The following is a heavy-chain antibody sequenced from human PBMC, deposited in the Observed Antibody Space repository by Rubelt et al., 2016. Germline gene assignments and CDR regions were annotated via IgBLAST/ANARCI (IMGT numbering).Heavy chain of an antibody. D-gene: IGHD1-26*01. CDR3: ARDPRSYHAFDI. CDR1: GYTFTSYY. J-gene: IGHJ3*02. CDR2: INPSGGST. Sequence: QVQLVQSGAEVKKPGASVKVSCKASGYTFTSYYMHWVRQAPGQGLEWMGIINPSGGSTSYDQKFQGRVTMTRDTSTSTVYMELSSLRSEDTAVYYCARDPRSYHAFDIWGQGTMVTVSS. V-gene: IGHV1-46*01.